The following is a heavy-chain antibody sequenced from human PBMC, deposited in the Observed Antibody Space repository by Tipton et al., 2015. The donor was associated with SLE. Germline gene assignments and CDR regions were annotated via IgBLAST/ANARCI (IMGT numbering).Heavy chain of an antibody. CDR2: INTNGGST. D-gene: IGHD6-19*01. CDR1: GYTFTSYY. CDR3: ARAGGFSGRRYDY. J-gene: IGHJ4*02. Sequence: QSGPEVKKPGASVKVSCKASGYTFTSYYMHWVRQAPGQGLEWMGIINTNGGSTSYAQKFQGRVTMTRDTSTSTVYMEMSTLGSEDTAVYYCARAGGFSGRRYDYWGQGTLVTVSS. V-gene: IGHV1-46*03.